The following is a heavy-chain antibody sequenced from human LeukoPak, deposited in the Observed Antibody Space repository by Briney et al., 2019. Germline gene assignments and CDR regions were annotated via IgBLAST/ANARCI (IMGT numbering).Heavy chain of an antibody. J-gene: IGHJ4*02. CDR3: ARGGGSSGWYDDY. V-gene: IGHV1-3*01. CDR1: GYTFTSYA. CDR2: INAGNGNT. D-gene: IGHD6-19*01. Sequence: ASVKVSCKASGYTFTSYAMHWVRQAPGQRLEWMGWINAGNGNTKYSQKFQGRVTITRDTSASTAYMELSSLRSEDTAVYYCARGGGSSGWYDDYWGQGTLVTVSS.